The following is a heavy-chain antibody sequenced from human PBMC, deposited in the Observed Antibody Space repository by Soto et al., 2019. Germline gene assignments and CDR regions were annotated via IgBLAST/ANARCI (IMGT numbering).Heavy chain of an antibody. CDR3: AKDIARYSGYEGAFDI. V-gene: IGHV3-9*01. D-gene: IGHD5-12*01. Sequence: VQLVESGGGLVQPGRSLRLSCAASGFSFDDYVMHWVRQGPGKGLEWVSGLDWNGVSIGYADSVKGRFTISRDNAKNSLYLQMNRLRSEDTALYYCAKDIARYSGYEGAFDIWGQGTMVTVSS. CDR1: GFSFDDYV. J-gene: IGHJ3*02. CDR2: LDWNGVSI.